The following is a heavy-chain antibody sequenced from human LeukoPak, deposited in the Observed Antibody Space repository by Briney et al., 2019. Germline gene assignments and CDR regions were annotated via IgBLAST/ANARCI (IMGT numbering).Heavy chain of an antibody. CDR3: ARDGYSGSSLFDY. CDR2: IHYTGST. CDR1: GGSISSHF. Sequence: SETLSLTCTVSGGSISSHFWSWIRQPLGKGLEWIGYIHYTGSTNYNPSLKSRVTMSVDTSKNQFSLKLSSVTAADTAVYYCARDGYSGSSLFDYWGQGTLVTVSS. D-gene: IGHD1-26*01. V-gene: IGHV4-59*11. J-gene: IGHJ4*02.